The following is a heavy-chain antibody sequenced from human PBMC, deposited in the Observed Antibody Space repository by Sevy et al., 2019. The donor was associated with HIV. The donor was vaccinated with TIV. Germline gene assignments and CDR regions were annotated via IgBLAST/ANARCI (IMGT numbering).Heavy chain of an antibody. J-gene: IGHJ5*02. CDR2: ISSSSSSYI. CDR3: ARDYSSGWRKFNLFDP. V-gene: IGHV3-21*06. Sequence: GGSLRLSCVASGFSFSTYSMNWVRQAPGKGLEWVSSISSSSSSYIDYAYSVKGRFTISRDNAKNSLYLQMNSLRAEDTAVYYCARDYSSGWRKFNLFDPWGQGTLVTVFS. CDR1: GFSFSTYS. D-gene: IGHD6-19*01.